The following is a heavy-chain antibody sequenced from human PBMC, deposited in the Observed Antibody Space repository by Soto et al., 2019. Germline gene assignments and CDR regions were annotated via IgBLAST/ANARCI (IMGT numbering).Heavy chain of an antibody. D-gene: IGHD2-15*01. CDR1: GFTFSSYW. J-gene: IGHJ4*02. CDR2: IHCDGSST. Sequence: EVQLVESGGGLVQPGGSLRLSCAASGFTFSSYWMHWVRQAPGKGLVWVSLIHCDGSSTSYADSVKGRFTISRDNVKATMYLQMNSLRAEDTAVYYCVRTRLVVVAATREDYWGQGTLVTVSS. V-gene: IGHV3-74*01. CDR3: VRTRLVVVAATREDY.